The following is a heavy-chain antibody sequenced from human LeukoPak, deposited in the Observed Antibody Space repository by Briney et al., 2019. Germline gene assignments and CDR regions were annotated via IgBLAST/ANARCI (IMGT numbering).Heavy chain of an antibody. V-gene: IGHV4-59*01. Sequence: SETLSLTCTVSGGSISSYYWSWIRQPPGKGLEWIGYIYYSGSTNYNPSLRSRVTISVDTSKNQFSLKLSSVTAADTAVYYCAAGYSGYDAVGYWGQGTLVTVSS. CDR3: AAGYSGYDAVGY. CDR2: IYYSGST. D-gene: IGHD5-12*01. CDR1: GGSISSYY. J-gene: IGHJ4*02.